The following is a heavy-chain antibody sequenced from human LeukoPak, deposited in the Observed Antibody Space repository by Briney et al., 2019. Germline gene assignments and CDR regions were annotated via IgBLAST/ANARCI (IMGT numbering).Heavy chain of an antibody. Sequence: PGGSLRLSCAASGFTFSNAWMSWVRQAPGKGLEWVSGITWNSATIVYADSVKGRFTISRDNAKNSVYLQMNSLRAEDTALYYCAKGRGFFEGACFDYWGRGTLVTVSS. D-gene: IGHD3-3*01. V-gene: IGHV3-9*01. J-gene: IGHJ4*02. CDR1: GFTFSNAW. CDR2: ITWNSATI. CDR3: AKGRGFFEGACFDY.